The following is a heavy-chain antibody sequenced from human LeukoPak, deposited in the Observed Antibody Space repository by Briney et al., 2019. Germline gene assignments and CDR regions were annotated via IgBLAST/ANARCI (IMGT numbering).Heavy chain of an antibody. CDR3: ARGVSQVRGMWFDP. D-gene: IGHD3-10*01. V-gene: IGHV4-61*02. CDR1: SDSISSGSYY. CDR2: IHTSGST. J-gene: IGHJ5*02. Sequence: SQTLSLTCTVSSDSISSGSYYWSWIRQPAGKKLEWIGRIHTSGSTDYNPSLRSRVTISLDTSKNHFSLQLSSVTAADTAVYYCARGVSQVRGMWFDPWGQGTLVTVSS.